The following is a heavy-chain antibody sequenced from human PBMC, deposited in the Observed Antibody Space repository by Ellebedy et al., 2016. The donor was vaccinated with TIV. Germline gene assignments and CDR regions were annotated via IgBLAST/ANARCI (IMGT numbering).Heavy chain of an antibody. D-gene: IGHD3-10*01. CDR1: GFTFSSYA. Sequence: GESLKISCAASGFTFSSYAMSWVRQAPGKGLEWVSAISGSGGSTYYADSVKGRFTISRDNSKNTLYLQMNSLRAEDTAVYYCAKNDPPVRGVITPFDYWGQGTLVTVSS. CDR3: AKNDPPVRGVITPFDY. J-gene: IGHJ4*02. CDR2: ISGSGGST. V-gene: IGHV3-23*01.